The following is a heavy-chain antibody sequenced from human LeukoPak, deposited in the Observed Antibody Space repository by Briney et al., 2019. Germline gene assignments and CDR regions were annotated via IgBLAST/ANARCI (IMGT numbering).Heavy chain of an antibody. Sequence: GGSLRLSCAASGFTFSNYWIHWVRQAPGKGLVWVSRINTDGSRTYNADSVKGRFTISRDNAKNTLYLEMNSLRAEDTAVYYCTRVRYTDYYMDVWGKGITVTVSS. CDR3: TRVRYTDYYMDV. D-gene: IGHD1-14*01. CDR2: INTDGSRT. CDR1: GFTFSNYW. J-gene: IGHJ6*03. V-gene: IGHV3-74*01.